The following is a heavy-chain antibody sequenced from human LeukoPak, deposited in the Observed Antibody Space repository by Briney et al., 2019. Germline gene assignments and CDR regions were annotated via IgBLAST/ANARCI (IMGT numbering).Heavy chain of an antibody. J-gene: IGHJ5*02. CDR2: IYHSGST. D-gene: IGHD2-2*01. CDR1: GGSISSGGYY. CDR3: ARGVVPAAINWFDP. V-gene: IGHV4-30-2*01. Sequence: SETLSLTCTVSGGSISSGGYYWSWIRQPPGKGLEWIGYIYHSGSTYYNPSLKSRVTISVDRSKNQFSLKLSSVTAADTAVYYCARGVVPAAINWFDPWGQGTLVTVSS.